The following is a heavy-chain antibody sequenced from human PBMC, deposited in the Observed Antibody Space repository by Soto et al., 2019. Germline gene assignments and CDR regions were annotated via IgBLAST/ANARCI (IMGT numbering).Heavy chain of an antibody. J-gene: IGHJ4*02. CDR1: GGSISSGGYY. CDR3: ATMGTPATGLYYFDY. Sequence: PSETLSLTCTVSGGSISSGGYYWSWIRQPPGKGLEWIGFISYSGSTYYNASLKSRVTISVDTSKNQFSLNLSFVTAADTAVYYCATMGTPATGLYYFDYWGQGTLVTVSS. CDR2: ISYSGST. V-gene: IGHV4-30-4*08. D-gene: IGHD1-7*01.